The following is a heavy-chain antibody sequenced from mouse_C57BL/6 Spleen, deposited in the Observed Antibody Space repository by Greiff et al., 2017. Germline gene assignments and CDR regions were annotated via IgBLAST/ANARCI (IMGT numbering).Heavy chain of an antibody. D-gene: IGHD2-5*01. Sequence: EVQLQESGPGLVKPSQSLSLTCSVTGYSITSGYYWNWIRQFPGNKLEWMGYISYDGSNNYNPSLKNRISITRDTSKNQFFLKLNSVTTEDTATYYCASLSNDYFDYWGQGTTLTVSS. CDR1: GYSITSGYY. V-gene: IGHV3-6*01. CDR2: ISYDGSN. CDR3: ASLSNDYFDY. J-gene: IGHJ2*01.